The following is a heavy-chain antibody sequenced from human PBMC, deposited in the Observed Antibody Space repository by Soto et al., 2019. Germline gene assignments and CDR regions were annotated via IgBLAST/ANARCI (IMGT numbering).Heavy chain of an antibody. CDR2: ISYDGYLK. D-gene: IGHD3-10*01. J-gene: IGHJ6*02. Sequence: ESGGGVVQPGRSLRLSCAASGFTFSTYGMQWVRQAPGKGLEWVAVISYDGYLKYYVDAVKGRFTVARDNSKNTLFLEMNSLRVEDTAVYFCAKDFQVTGSHYGTLNYYYGMVVWGQGTTVTVSS. CDR3: AKDFQVTGSHYGTLNYYYGMVV. V-gene: IGHV3-30*18. CDR1: GFTFSTYG.